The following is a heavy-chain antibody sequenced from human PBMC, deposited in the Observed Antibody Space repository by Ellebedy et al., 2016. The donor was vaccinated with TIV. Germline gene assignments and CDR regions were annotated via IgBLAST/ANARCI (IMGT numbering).Heavy chain of an antibody. CDR2: IGTAGDT. D-gene: IGHD1-1*01. V-gene: IGHV3-13*01. CDR3: ARATAGFDY. J-gene: IGHJ4*02. CDR1: GFTFSSYD. Sequence: GESLKISCAASGFTFSSYDMHWVRQATGRGLEWVSGIGTAGDTYYPGSVKGRFTISRENAKNSLYLQMKSLRAEDTAVYYCARATAGFDYWGQGTLVTVSS.